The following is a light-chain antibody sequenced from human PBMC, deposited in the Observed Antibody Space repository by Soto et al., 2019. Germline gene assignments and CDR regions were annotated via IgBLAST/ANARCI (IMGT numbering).Light chain of an antibody. CDR3: QQTYSTPWT. V-gene: IGKV1-39*01. J-gene: IGKJ1*01. CDR1: QSIGSH. Sequence: DIQMTQSPSSLSASVGDRVTITCRASQSIGSHLNWYQQKSGKAPKLLIYAASSLQSGVPSRFSGSGSGTHFTLTISSLQPEDFATYYCQQTYSTPWTFGPGTKVEIK. CDR2: AAS.